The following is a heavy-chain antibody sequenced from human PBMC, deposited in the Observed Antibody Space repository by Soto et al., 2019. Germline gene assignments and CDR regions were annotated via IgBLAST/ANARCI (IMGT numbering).Heavy chain of an antibody. CDR1: GGSFSNDY. V-gene: IGHV4-59*01. CDR2: IFHTGIT. D-gene: IGHD3-22*01. J-gene: IGHJ5*01. Sequence: SETLSLTCFISGGSFSNDYWTWIRQSPGKGLEWIGYIFHTGITDYNPPVKSRVTISIDKSRNLFSLNLTSVTAADTAVYYCARDRYFYDSRGYYRTLDSWGQGTLVTVSS. CDR3: ARDRYFYDSRGYYRTLDS.